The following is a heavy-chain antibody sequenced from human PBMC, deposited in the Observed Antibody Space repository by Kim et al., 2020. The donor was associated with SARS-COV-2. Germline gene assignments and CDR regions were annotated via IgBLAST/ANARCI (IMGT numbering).Heavy chain of an antibody. CDR1: GFTFSNYA. D-gene: IGHD1-26*01. V-gene: IGHV3-23*01. CDR3: ATGIVLGY. J-gene: IGHJ4*02. Sequence: GGSLRLSCAASGFTFSNYAMSWVRQAPGRGLEWVSTISASDDKTYYTDSVKGRFTISRDNSKNTLYLQMNSLRAEDTAMYYCATGIVLGYWGQGTLVTVS. CDR2: ISASDDKT.